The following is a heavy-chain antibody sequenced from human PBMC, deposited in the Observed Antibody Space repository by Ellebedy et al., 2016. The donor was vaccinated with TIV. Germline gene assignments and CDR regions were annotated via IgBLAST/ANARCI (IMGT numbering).Heavy chain of an antibody. V-gene: IGHV3-30*03. CDR3: ARDRHYGSGSHLVNWYFDL. D-gene: IGHD3-10*01. CDR2: ISYDGSNK. Sequence: GESLKISXAASGFTFSSYGMHWVRQAPGKGLEWVAVISYDGSNKYYADSVKGRFTISRDNSKNTLYLQMNSLRAEDTAVYYCARDRHYGSGSHLVNWYFDLWGRGTLVTVSS. J-gene: IGHJ2*01. CDR1: GFTFSSYG.